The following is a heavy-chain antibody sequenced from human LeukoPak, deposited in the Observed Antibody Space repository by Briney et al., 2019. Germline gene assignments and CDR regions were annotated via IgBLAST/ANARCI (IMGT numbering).Heavy chain of an antibody. CDR1: GFTFSSYA. V-gene: IGHV3-23*01. D-gene: IGHD3-10*01. CDR3: ARVGYYASGPFSYFDY. J-gene: IGHJ4*02. CDR2: ISNSGDTT. Sequence: GGSLRLSCAASGFTFSSYAMSWVRQAPGKGLEWVSSISNSGDTTYYADSVKGRFTISRDNSKNTLYLQMNSLSVEDTAVYYCARVGYYASGPFSYFDYWGQGTLVTVSS.